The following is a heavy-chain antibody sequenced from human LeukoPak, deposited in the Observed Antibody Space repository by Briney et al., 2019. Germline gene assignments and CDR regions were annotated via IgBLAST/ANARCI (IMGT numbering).Heavy chain of an antibody. J-gene: IGHJ4*02. Sequence: GGSLRLSCAASGFTFRSYDMSWVRQAPGKGLEWVSDITGTGGNTYYADSVKDRFTISRDNSKNTLYLQMNSLRDEDTAVYYCAKVKDTSGSRFDYWGQGTLVTVSS. CDR2: ITGTGGNT. CDR1: GFTFRSYD. D-gene: IGHD3-22*01. CDR3: AKVKDTSGSRFDY. V-gene: IGHV3-23*01.